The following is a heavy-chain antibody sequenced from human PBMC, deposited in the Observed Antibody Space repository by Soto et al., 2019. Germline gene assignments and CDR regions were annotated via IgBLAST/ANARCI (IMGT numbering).Heavy chain of an antibody. V-gene: IGHV3-30*18. CDR3: AKGWAHFDY. CDR2: ISYDGSNK. Sequence: QVQLVESGGGVVQAGRSLRLSCAASGCTLSSYGMHWVRQAPGKGLEWVAVISYDGSNKYYAESVKGRFTISRDNSKNTLYLQMNSLRVEDTAVYYCAKGWAHFDYWGQGTLVTVSS. J-gene: IGHJ4*02. D-gene: IGHD1-26*01. CDR1: GCTLSSYG.